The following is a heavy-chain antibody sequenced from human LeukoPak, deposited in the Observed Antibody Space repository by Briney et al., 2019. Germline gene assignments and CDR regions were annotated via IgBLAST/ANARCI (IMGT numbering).Heavy chain of an antibody. V-gene: IGHV2-5*02. CDR2: IYWDDDN. CDR1: GFSLSTSGVG. CDR3: AHRRYTAGYNWFDP. D-gene: IGHD5-18*01. Sequence: SGPTLVKPTQTLTLTCTFSGFSLSTSGVGVGWIRQPPGKALEWLAVIYWDDDNRYSPSLRNRLTITKDTSKNQVVLKMTNMDPVDTATYYCAHRRYTAGYNWFDPWGQGTLVTVSS. J-gene: IGHJ5*02.